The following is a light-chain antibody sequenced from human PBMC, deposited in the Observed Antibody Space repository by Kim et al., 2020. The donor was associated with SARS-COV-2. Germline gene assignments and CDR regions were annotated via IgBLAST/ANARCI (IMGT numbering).Light chain of an antibody. CDR3: LHFIIYPRT. Sequence: AIQLTQSPSSLSASVGDRVTITCRASQGISSALAWYQQKPGKAPKLLIYDGSSLENGVPSRFSGSGSGTDFTLTISSLQPEDFATYYCLHFIIYPRTFGAGTRLGIK. V-gene: IGKV1-13*02. J-gene: IGKJ5*01. CDR2: DGS. CDR1: QGISSA.